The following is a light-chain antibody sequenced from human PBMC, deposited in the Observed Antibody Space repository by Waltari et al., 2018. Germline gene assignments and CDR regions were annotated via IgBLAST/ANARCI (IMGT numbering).Light chain of an antibody. Sequence: QSALTQPPSASGSPGQSVTISCTGTSSDYVSWFQHHPGKAPKLMIYEVSTRPSGVPERFSGSKAGNTASLTVSGLQADDEAHYYCSSYADNTLVFGGGTKLTVL. CDR2: EVS. V-gene: IGLV2-8*01. J-gene: IGLJ3*02. CDR3: SSYADNTLV. CDR1: SSDY.